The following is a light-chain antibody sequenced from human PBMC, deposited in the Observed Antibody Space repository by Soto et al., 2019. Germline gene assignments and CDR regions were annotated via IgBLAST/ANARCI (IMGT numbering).Light chain of an antibody. V-gene: IGLV2-14*03. Sequence: QSVLTQPASVSGSPGQSITISCTGTSSDVGGYKYVSWYQHHPGKAPKLMIYDVSNRPSGVSNRFSGSKSGNTASLTISGLQAEDEADYYCSSYTSSTTLVIFGGGTKVTVL. J-gene: IGLJ2*01. CDR1: SSDVGGYKY. CDR3: SSYTSSTTLVI. CDR2: DVS.